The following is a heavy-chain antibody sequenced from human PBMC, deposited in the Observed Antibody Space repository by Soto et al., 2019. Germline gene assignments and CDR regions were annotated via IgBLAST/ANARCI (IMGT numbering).Heavy chain of an antibody. CDR3: ARAPRQQLVRRYYYYGMDV. CDR2: INPSGGST. V-gene: IGHV1-46*01. D-gene: IGHD6-13*01. CDR1: GYTFPSYY. Sequence: ASVQVSCQSSGYTFPSYYMHWVRQPPVQGLEWMGIINPSGGSTSYAQKFQGRVTMTRDTSTSTVYMELNSLRAEDTAVYYCARAPRQQLVRRYYYYGMDVWGQGTTVTVSS. J-gene: IGHJ6*02.